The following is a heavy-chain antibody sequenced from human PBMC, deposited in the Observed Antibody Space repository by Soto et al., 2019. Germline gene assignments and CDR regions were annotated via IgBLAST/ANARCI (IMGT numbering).Heavy chain of an antibody. CDR2: IIPIFGTA. CDR1: GGTFSSYA. D-gene: IGHD3-9*01. V-gene: IGHV1-69*13. CDR3: ARGAPVNYDILTGYYTGVDPTSYYYYYGMGV. J-gene: IGHJ6*02. Sequence: SVKVSCKASGGTFSSYAISWVRQAPGQGLEWMGGIIPIFGTANYAQKFQGRVTITADETTSTAYMELSSLRSEDTAVYYCARGAPVNYDILTGYYTGVDPTSYYYYYGMGVWGQGTTVTVSS.